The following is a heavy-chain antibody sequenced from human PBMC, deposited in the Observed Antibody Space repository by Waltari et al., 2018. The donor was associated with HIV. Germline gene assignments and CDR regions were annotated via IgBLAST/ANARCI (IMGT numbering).Heavy chain of an antibody. D-gene: IGHD3-16*01. CDR3: ARGWGVTQYYYYYGMDV. Sequence: QVQLQESGPGLVKPSETLSLTCTVSGGSISSYYWSWIRQPPGKGLEWIGYIYYSGGTNYNPSRKRRVTISGDTSKNQFSLKLSSGTAADTAVYYCARGWGVTQYYYYYGMDVWGQGTTVTVSS. V-gene: IGHV4-59*01. CDR1: GGSISSYY. CDR2: IYYSGGT. J-gene: IGHJ6*02.